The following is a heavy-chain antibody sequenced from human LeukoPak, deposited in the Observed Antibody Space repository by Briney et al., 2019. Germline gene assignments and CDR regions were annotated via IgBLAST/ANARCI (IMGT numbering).Heavy chain of an antibody. CDR2: ISYDGSNK. CDR3: ASSGSYRFDY. Sequence: GRSLRLSCAASGFTFSSYAMHWVRQAPGKGLEWVAVISYDGSNKYYADSVKGRFTISRDNSKNTLYLQMNSLRAEDTAVYYCASSGSYRFDYWGQGTLVTVSS. D-gene: IGHD1-26*01. J-gene: IGHJ4*02. CDR1: GFTFSSYA. V-gene: IGHV3-30-3*01.